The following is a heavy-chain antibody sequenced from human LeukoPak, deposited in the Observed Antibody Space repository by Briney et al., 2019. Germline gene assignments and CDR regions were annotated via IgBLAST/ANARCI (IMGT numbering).Heavy chain of an antibody. D-gene: IGHD6-19*01. CDR3: ARDLAVAGTNYFDF. J-gene: IGHJ4*02. Sequence: LETLSLTCSVSGDSISSNEWWSWVRQPPGKGLEWIGEVFHSGSTNFNPSLKSRVTISIDKSKNQFSLEVTSVTAADTAIYYCARDLAVAGTNYFDFWGQGVLVTVSS. CDR2: VFHSGST. CDR1: GDSISSNEW. V-gene: IGHV4-4*02.